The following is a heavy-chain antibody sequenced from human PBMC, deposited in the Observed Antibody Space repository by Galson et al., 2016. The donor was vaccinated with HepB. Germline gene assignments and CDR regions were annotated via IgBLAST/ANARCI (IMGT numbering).Heavy chain of an antibody. CDR3: ASEYSGIVGATIPIWFDP. D-gene: IGHD1-26*01. J-gene: IGHJ5*02. CDR2: IIVAGGHT. CDR1: GYTFTSNS. V-gene: IGHV1-3*01. Sequence: SVKVSCKASGYTFTSNSIHWVRQAPGQGLERMGWIIVAGGHTTYSQNFQARVTITRDTSASTAYMELSSLRSDDTAVYYCASEYSGIVGATIPIWFDPWGQGTLVTVSS.